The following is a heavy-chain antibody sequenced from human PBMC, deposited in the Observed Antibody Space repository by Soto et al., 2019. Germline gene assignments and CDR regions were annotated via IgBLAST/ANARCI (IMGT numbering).Heavy chain of an antibody. CDR2: ISANGDTI. V-gene: IGHV3-9*01. CDR3: AQDMKWGGMTTIHYFDS. Sequence: GGSLRLSCVASGFTVEDYAMHWVRQAPGKGLEWVPGISANGDTIDCADSVKGRFTISRDNANTSLFLQMNSLRPEDTALYYCAQDMKWGGMTTIHYFDSWGQGT. CDR1: GFTVEDYA. D-gene: IGHD4-17*01. J-gene: IGHJ4*02.